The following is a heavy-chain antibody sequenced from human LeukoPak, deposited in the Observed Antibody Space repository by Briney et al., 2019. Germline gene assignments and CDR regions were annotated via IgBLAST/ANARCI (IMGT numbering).Heavy chain of an antibody. Sequence: SQTLSLTCTVSGGSISSGGYYWSWIRQHPGKGPEWIGYIYYSGSTYYNPSLKSRVTISVDTSKNQFSLKLSSVTAADTAVYYCARGPITIFGVVTPRFDPWGQGTLVTVSS. CDR2: IYYSGST. CDR1: GGSISSGGYY. D-gene: IGHD3-3*01. V-gene: IGHV4-31*03. J-gene: IGHJ5*02. CDR3: ARGPITIFGVVTPRFDP.